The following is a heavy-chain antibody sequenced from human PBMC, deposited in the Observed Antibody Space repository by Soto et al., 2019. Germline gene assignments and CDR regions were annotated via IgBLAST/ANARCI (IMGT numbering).Heavy chain of an antibody. CDR3: AKDLFGIAAAVDNGYAFDS. CDR2: ISGSGGST. J-gene: IGHJ3*02. Sequence: EVQLLESGGGLVQPGGSLRLSCAASGFTFSSYAMSWVRQAPGKGLEWVSAISGSGGSTYYADSVKGRFTISRDNSKNTLYLQMNSLRGEDTAVYYCAKDLFGIAAAVDNGYAFDSWGQGTMVTVSS. D-gene: IGHD6-13*01. CDR1: GFTFSSYA. V-gene: IGHV3-23*01.